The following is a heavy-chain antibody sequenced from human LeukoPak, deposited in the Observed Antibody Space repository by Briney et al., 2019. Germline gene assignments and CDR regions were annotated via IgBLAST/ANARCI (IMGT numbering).Heavy chain of an antibody. CDR1: GFTFSSYW. CDR2: IKQDGSEK. J-gene: IGHJ4*02. D-gene: IGHD5-24*01. Sequence: GGSLRLSCAASGFTFSSYWMSWVRRAPGKGLEWVANIKQDGSEKYYVDSVKGRFTISRDNAKNSLYLQMNSLRAEDTAVYYCASSRNEMATTYWGQGTLVTVSS. CDR3: ASSRNEMATTY. V-gene: IGHV3-7*01.